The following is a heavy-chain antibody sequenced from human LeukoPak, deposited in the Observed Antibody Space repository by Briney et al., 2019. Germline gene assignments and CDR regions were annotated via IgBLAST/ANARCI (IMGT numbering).Heavy chain of an antibody. CDR1: GGSISSSSYY. D-gene: IGHD6-13*01. CDR2: IYYSGST. V-gene: IGHV4-39*07. J-gene: IGHJ4*02. CDR3: ARDIHSSSWTAPYY. Sequence: SETLSLTCTVSGGSISSSSYYWGWIRQPPGKGLEWIGSIYYSGSTNYNPSLKSRVTISVDTSKNQFSLKLSSMTAADTAVYFCARDIHSSSWTAPYYWGQGTLVTVSS.